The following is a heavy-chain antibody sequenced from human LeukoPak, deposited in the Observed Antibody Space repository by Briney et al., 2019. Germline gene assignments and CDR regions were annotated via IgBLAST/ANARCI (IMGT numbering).Heavy chain of an antibody. J-gene: IGHJ4*02. CDR3: ARDQYYYDSSGYQNFDY. V-gene: IGHV4-4*07. CDR1: GGSISSYY. Sequence: PSETLSLTCTVSGGSISSYYWSWIREPAGMGLEWIGRIHTTGSTNYNPSLKSRVTMSVDTSKNQFSLKLSSVTAADTAVYYCARDQYYYDSSGYQNFDYWGQGTLVTVSS. CDR2: IHTTGST. D-gene: IGHD3-22*01.